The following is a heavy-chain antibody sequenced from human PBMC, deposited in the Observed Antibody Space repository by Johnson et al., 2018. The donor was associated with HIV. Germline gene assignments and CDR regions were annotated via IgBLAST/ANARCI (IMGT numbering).Heavy chain of an antibody. Sequence: QEQLVESGGGVVQPGRSLRLSCAASGITFSSYAMHWVRQAPGKGLEWVAVISYDGSNKYYADSVKGRFTISRDNSKNTLYLQMDSLRAEDTAVYYCARDSPLGRGLDIWGRGTVVTVSS. CDR3: ARDSPLGRGLDI. J-gene: IGHJ3*02. CDR1: GITFSSYA. D-gene: IGHD7-27*01. CDR2: ISYDGSNK. V-gene: IGHV3-30*04.